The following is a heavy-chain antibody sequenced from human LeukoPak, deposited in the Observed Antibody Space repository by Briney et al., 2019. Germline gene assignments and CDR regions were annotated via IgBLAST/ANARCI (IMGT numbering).Heavy chain of an antibody. J-gene: IGHJ4*02. CDR1: GFTFSSYG. CDR3: ATPGEWLRLGFDY. D-gene: IGHD5-12*01. V-gene: IGHV3-23*01. CDR2: ISGSGGST. Sequence: GGSLRLSCAASGFTFSSYGMSWVRQAPGKGLEWVSAISGSGGSTYYADSVKGRFTISRDNSKNTLYLQMNSLRAEDTAVYYCATPGEWLRLGFDYWGQGTLVTVSS.